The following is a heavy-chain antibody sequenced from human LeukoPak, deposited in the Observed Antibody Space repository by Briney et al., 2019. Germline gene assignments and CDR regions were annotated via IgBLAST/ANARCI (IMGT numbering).Heavy chain of an antibody. J-gene: IGHJ3*02. CDR3: AREMALGYDSSGNAFDI. Sequence: SETLSLTCTVSGGSISSYYWSWIRQPPGKGLEWIGYIYYSGSTNYNPSLKSRVTISVDTSKNQFSLKLSSVTAADTAVYYCAREMALGYDSSGNAFDIWGQGTMVTVSS. D-gene: IGHD3-22*01. CDR2: IYYSGST. CDR1: GGSISSYY. V-gene: IGHV4-59*01.